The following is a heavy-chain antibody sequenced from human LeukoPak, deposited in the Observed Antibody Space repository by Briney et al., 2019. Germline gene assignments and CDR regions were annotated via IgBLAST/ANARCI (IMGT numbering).Heavy chain of an antibody. Sequence: SETLSLTCTVSGGSISSYYWSWIRQPPGKGLEWIGYIYYSGSTNYNPSLKSRVTISVDTSKNQFSLKLSSVTAADTAVYYCARGPGYSSSWYGTFGYYFDHWGQGTLVTVSS. D-gene: IGHD6-13*01. V-gene: IGHV4-59*01. CDR3: ARGPGYSSSWYGTFGYYFDH. J-gene: IGHJ4*02. CDR2: IYYSGST. CDR1: GGSISSYY.